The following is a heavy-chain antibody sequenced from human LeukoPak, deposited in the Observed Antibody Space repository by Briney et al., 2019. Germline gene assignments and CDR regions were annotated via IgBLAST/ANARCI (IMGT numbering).Heavy chain of an antibody. Sequence: GESLKISCKGSGYSFTSYWIGWVRQMPGKGLEWMGIIYPGDSDTRYSPSFQGQVTISADKSISTAYLQWSSLKASDTAMYYCARQGRGYYDSSGYYSFTGRYGMDVWGQGTTVTVSS. CDR2: IYPGDSDT. V-gene: IGHV5-51*01. CDR3: ARQGRGYYDSSGYYSFTGRYGMDV. J-gene: IGHJ6*02. CDR1: GYSFTSYW. D-gene: IGHD3-22*01.